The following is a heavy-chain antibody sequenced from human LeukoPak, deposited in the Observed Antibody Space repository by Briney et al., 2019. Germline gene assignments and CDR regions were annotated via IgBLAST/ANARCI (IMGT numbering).Heavy chain of an antibody. Sequence: ASVRVSCKASGYTFTNYVINWVRQATGQGLEWMGWMNPNSGNTGYARNFQGRVTITRDTSTSTTYMELSSLRSEDTAVYYCARGPYTVTTGLAFDPWGQGTLVTVSS. CDR3: ARGPYTVTTGLAFDP. CDR1: GYTFTNYV. J-gene: IGHJ5*02. V-gene: IGHV1-8*03. CDR2: MNPNSGNT. D-gene: IGHD4-11*01.